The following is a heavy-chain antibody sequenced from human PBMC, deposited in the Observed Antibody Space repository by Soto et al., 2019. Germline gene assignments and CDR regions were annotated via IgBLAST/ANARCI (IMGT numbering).Heavy chain of an antibody. Sequence: QVQLVQSGAEVKKPGASVQFSCKASGYTFTSYGISCVRQAPGQGPEWMGWINIYNGNTNYAQKIQGRVTMTTDTATSTAYMELRSLRPDDTAVYYCARDLTYVGPFDIWDQGTMVTVSS. CDR2: INIYNGNT. CDR1: GYTFTSYG. V-gene: IGHV1-18*01. CDR3: ARDLTYVGPFDI. D-gene: IGHD7-27*01. J-gene: IGHJ3*02.